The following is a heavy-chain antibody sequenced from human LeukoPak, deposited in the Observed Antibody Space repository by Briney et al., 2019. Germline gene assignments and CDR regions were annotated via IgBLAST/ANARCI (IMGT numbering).Heavy chain of an antibody. D-gene: IGHD3-3*01. J-gene: IGHJ4*02. Sequence: GGSLRLSCAASGFTFSSYAMSWVRQAPGKGLEWVSAISGSGGSTYYADSVKGRFTISRDNSKNTLYLQMNSLRAEDTAVYYCAKAVSYDFWSGYGDYWGQGTLVTASS. CDR1: GFTFSSYA. CDR2: ISGSGGST. V-gene: IGHV3-23*01. CDR3: AKAVSYDFWSGYGDY.